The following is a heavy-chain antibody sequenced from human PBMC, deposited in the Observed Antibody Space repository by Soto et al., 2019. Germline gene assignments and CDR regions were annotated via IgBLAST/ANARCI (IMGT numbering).Heavy chain of an antibody. CDR3: ARDRSGYDTYYYYYYGMDV. CDR1: GYTFTGYY. J-gene: IGHJ6*02. D-gene: IGHD5-12*01. CDR2: INPNSGGT. V-gene: IGHV1-2*04. Sequence: AAVKVSCKASGYTFTGYYMHWVRQAPGQGLEWMGWINPNSGGTNYAQKFQGWVTTTRDTSISTAYMELSRLRSDDTAVYYCARDRSGYDTYYYYYYGMDVWGQGTPVTVSS.